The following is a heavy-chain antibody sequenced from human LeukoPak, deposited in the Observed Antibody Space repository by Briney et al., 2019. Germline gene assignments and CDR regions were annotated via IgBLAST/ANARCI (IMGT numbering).Heavy chain of an antibody. CDR1: GFTFSSYL. Sequence: GGSLRLSCAASGFTFSSYLMSWVRQAPGKGLEWVANIKQDGSEKYYVDSVKGRFSISRDNDKNSLYMKMNSLRAEDTAVYYCAELGITMIGGVWGKGTTVTISS. CDR2: IKQDGSEK. CDR3: AELGITMIGGV. D-gene: IGHD3-10*02. J-gene: IGHJ6*04. V-gene: IGHV3-7*01.